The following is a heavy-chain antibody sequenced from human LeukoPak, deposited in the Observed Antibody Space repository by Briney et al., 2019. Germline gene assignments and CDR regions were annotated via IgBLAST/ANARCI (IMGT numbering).Heavy chain of an antibody. CDR3: AREPTVTTLDAFDI. CDR2: ISDSDGST. J-gene: IGHJ3*02. Sequence: PGGSLRLSCAASGFTFSTYAMSWVRQAPGKGLAWVSTISDSDGSTYYADSVKGRFTISRDNAKNSLYLQMDSLRVEDTAVYYCAREPTVTTLDAFDIWGQGTMVTVSS. CDR1: GFTFSTYA. D-gene: IGHD4-17*01. V-gene: IGHV3-23*01.